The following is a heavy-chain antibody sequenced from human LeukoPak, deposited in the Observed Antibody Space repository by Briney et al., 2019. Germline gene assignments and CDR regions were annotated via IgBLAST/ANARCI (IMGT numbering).Heavy chain of an antibody. Sequence: GGSLRLSCAASGFAFSTFNMHWVRQAPGKGLEWVALTSADESDKYYADSVKGRFTVSRDNSRNTLYLQMNSLTTEDTAVYHCAKDLAGSYYGGGQRYYFDYWGQGTLVTVSS. CDR2: TSADESDK. J-gene: IGHJ4*02. V-gene: IGHV3-30*18. D-gene: IGHD3-10*01. CDR3: AKDLAGSYYGGGQRYYFDY. CDR1: GFAFSTFN.